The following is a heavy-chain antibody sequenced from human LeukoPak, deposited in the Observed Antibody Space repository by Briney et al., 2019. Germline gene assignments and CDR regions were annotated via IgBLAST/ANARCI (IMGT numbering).Heavy chain of an antibody. V-gene: IGHV3-33*08. CDR3: ASTLAAAGTDDAFDI. Sequence: PGGSLRLSCAASGFTFSSYGMHWVRQAPGKGLEWVAVIWYGGSNKYYADSVKGRFTISRDNSKNTLYLQMNSLRAEDTAVYYCASTLAAAGTDDAFDIWGQGTMVTVSS. CDR1: GFTFSSYG. J-gene: IGHJ3*02. D-gene: IGHD6-13*01. CDR2: IWYGGSNK.